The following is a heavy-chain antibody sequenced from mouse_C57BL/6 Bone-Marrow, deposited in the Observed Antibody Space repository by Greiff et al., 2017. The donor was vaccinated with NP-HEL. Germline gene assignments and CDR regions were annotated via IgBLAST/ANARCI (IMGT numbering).Heavy chain of an antibody. CDR3: ARDYCSFYYYAMDY. CDR2: IDPEDGET. CDR1: GFNIKDYY. Sequence: EVKLVESGAELVKPGASVKLSCTASGFNIKDYYMHWVKQRTEQGLEWIGRIDPEDGETKYAPKFQGKATITADTSSNTAYLQLSSLTSEDTAVYYCARDYCSFYYYAMDYWGQGTAVTVSS. V-gene: IGHV14-2*01. D-gene: IGHD1-1*01. J-gene: IGHJ4*01.